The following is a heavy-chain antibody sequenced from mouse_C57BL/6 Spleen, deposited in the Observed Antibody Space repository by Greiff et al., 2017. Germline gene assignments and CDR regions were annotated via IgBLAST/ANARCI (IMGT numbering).Heavy chain of an antibody. J-gene: IGHJ2*01. CDR3: ARPITTVVATGFDY. D-gene: IGHD1-1*01. Sequence: EVQLQQSGPELVKPGASVKISCKASGYTFTDYYMNWVKQSHGKSLEWIGDINPNNGGTSYNQKFKGKATLTVDKSSSTAYMELRSLTSEDSAVYYCARPITTVVATGFDYWGQGTTLTVSS. V-gene: IGHV1-26*01. CDR2: INPNNGGT. CDR1: GYTFTDYY.